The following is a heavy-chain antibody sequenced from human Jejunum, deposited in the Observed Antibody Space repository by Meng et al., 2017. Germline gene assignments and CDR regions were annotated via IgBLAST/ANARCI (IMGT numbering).Heavy chain of an antibody. J-gene: IGHJ4*02. V-gene: IGHV4-4*02. CDR1: GGSISSTNW. Sequence: VPLQESCPGLVQPSGTLSLTCAVSGGSISSTNWWSWVRQPPGKGPEWIGDVFHTGSSNYSPSLRSRVTISVDKSKNQFSLNLSSVTAADTAVYFCARRGGAYSTGHFPHFDDWGQGTLVTVSS. CDR3: ARRGGAYSTGHFPHFDD. CDR2: VFHTGSS. D-gene: IGHD6-19*01.